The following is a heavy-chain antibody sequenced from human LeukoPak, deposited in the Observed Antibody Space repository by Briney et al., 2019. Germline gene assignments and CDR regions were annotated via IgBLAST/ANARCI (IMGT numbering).Heavy chain of an antibody. CDR3: ARAPGAYCGGDCYSGVFDP. V-gene: IGHV4-31*03. D-gene: IGHD2-21*02. J-gene: IGHJ5*02. CDR2: IYYSGST. Sequence: SETLSLTCTVSGGSISSGGYYWSWIRQHPGKGLEWIGYIYYSGSTYYNPSLKSRVTISVDTSKNQFSLKLSSVTAADTAVYYCARAPGAYCGGDCYSGVFDPRGQGTLVTVSS. CDR1: GGSISSGGYY.